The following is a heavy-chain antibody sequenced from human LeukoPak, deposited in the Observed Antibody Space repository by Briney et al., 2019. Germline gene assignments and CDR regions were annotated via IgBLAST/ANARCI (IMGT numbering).Heavy chain of an antibody. CDR2: IYYSGST. CDR3: ARGMGVYDYVWGSYRYTPFDY. D-gene: IGHD3-16*02. V-gene: IGHV4-59*12. Sequence: PSETLSLTCTVSGGSISSYYWSWIRQPPGKGLEWIGSIYYSGSTYYNPSLKSRVTISVDTSKNQFSLKLSPVTAADTAVYYCARGMGVYDYVWGSYRYTPFDYWGQGTLVTVSS. CDR1: GGSISSYY. J-gene: IGHJ4*02.